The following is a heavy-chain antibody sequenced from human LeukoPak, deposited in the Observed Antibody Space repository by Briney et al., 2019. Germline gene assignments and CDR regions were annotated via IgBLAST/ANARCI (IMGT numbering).Heavy chain of an antibody. CDR1: GGSFSGYY. CDR2: INHSGST. Sequence: PSETLSLTCAVYGGSFSGYYWSWIRQPPGKGLEWIGEINHSGSTNYNPSLKSRVTISVDTSKNQFSLKLSSVTAADTAVYYCARGSPSMVRGVIIRDAFDYWGQGTLVTVSS. J-gene: IGHJ4*02. D-gene: IGHD3-10*01. CDR3: ARGSPSMVRGVIIRDAFDY. V-gene: IGHV4-34*01.